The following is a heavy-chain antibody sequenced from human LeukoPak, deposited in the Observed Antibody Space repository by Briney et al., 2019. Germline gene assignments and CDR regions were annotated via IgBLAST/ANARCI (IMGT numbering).Heavy chain of an antibody. CDR3: ARAGSNWNYVY. Sequence: RGSLSLSCAASGFTFRGFLMSWVRQIPGKGLEWVANIEQDGSEKYYADALRGRFTISRDNTKNSLSLQMNSLIVEDTAVYYCARAGSNWNYVYWGQGTLVTVSS. CDR1: GFTFRGFL. D-gene: IGHD1-7*01. J-gene: IGHJ4*02. V-gene: IGHV3-7*01. CDR2: IEQDGSEK.